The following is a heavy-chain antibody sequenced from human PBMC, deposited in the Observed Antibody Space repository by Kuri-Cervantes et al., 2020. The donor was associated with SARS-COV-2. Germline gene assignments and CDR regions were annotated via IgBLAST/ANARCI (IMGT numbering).Heavy chain of an antibody. CDR1: GFNFSTTD. V-gene: IGHV3-30*03. CDR2: ISYDGKNK. CDR3: ARDPPKHSSSWYRFGVGYFDY. J-gene: IGHJ4*02. D-gene: IGHD6-13*01. Sequence: GGSLRLSCVASGFNFSTTDMHWVRQAPGKGLEWVTFISYDGKNKKCMASGKGRFTISRDNSQNTLYLQMNSLRAEDTAVYYCARDPPKHSSSWYRFGVGYFDYWGQGTLVTVSS.